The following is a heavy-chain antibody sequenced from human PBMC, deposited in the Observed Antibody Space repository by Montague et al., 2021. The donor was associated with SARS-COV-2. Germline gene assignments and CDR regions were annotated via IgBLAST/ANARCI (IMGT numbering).Heavy chain of an antibody. CDR1: HYSITYAYY. J-gene: IGHJ6*02. CDR3: ARTSQYCDTTSCYLPNAMDV. V-gene: IGHV4-38-2*02. CDR2: IWHGGST. Sequence: SETLSLTCTVSHYSITYAYYCGWVRQPPGKGLEWIGNIWHGGSTYCNPSLKSRATISVDTSKNQFSLKLTSVTAADTAVYYCARTSQYCDTTSCYLPNAMDVWGQGTTVTVSS. D-gene: IGHD2-2*01.